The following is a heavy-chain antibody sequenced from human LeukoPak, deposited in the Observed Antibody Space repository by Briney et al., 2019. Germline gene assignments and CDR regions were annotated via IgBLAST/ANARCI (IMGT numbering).Heavy chain of an antibody. CDR2: INHSGST. V-gene: IGHV4-34*01. Sequence: SETLSLTCTVSGGSISGYYWSWIRQPPGKGLVWIGEINHSGSTNYNPSLKSRVTISVDTSKNQFSLKLSSVTAADTAVYYCARGRSDGYSYFDYWGQGTLVTVSS. J-gene: IGHJ4*02. CDR3: ARGRSDGYSYFDY. CDR1: GGSISGYY. D-gene: IGHD5-18*01.